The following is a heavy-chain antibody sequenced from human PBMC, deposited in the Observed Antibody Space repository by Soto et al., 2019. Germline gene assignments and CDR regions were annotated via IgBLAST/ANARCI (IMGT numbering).Heavy chain of an antibody. V-gene: IGHV3-13*01. CDR1: GFTFSSYD. D-gene: IGHD3-3*01. CDR2: IGTAGDT. J-gene: IGHJ3*02. Sequence: GGSLRLSCAASGFTFSSYDMHWVRQATGKGLEWVSAIGTAGDTYYPGSVKGRFTISRENAKNSLYLQMNSLRAGDMSVYSCARASSQEYFWAFDTWGQGTMVTVSS. CDR3: ARASSQEYFWAFDT.